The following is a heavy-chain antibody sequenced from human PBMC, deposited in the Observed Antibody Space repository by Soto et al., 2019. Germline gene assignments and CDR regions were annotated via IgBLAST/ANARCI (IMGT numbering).Heavy chain of an antibody. J-gene: IGHJ5*02. CDR1: GWTFNRYY. D-gene: IGHD3-3*01. V-gene: IGHV1-46*02. CDR3: ARSSGGNFGIIIEGSNWFDP. CDR2: INPHGGST. Sequence: GASVKVSGNTPGWTFNRYYLNWVRQAPGQGLEWMGVINPHGGSTKYAQKFQGRVTMTRDTSRSTVYMELRSLRSDDTAIYYCARSSGGNFGIIIEGSNWFDPWGQGTLVTVSS.